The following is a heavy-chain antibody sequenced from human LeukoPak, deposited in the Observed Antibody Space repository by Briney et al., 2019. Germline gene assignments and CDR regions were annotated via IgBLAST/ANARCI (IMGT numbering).Heavy chain of an antibody. CDR3: ARGTLGYSSGWYYFDY. CDR1: GGSFSGYY. CDR2: INHSGST. V-gene: IGHV4-34*01. Sequence: SETPSLTCAVYGGSFSGYYWSWIRQPPGKGLEWIGEINHSGSTNYNPSLKSRVTISVDTSKNQFSLKLSSVTAADTAVYYCARGTLGYSSGWYYFDYWGQGTLVTVSS. D-gene: IGHD6-19*01. J-gene: IGHJ4*02.